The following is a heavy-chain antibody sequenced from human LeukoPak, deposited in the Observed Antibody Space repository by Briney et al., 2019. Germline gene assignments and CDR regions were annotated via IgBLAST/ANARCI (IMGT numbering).Heavy chain of an antibody. J-gene: IGHJ4*02. Sequence: SETLSLTCAVYGGSFSGYYWSWIRQPPGKGLEWIGEINHSGSTNYNPSLKSRVTISVDTSKNQFSLKLSSVTAADTAVYYCARDPGDSSGGSLNFDYWGQGTLVTVSS. CDR2: INHSGST. CDR1: GGSFSGYY. CDR3: ARDPGDSSGGSLNFDY. V-gene: IGHV4-34*01. D-gene: IGHD2-15*01.